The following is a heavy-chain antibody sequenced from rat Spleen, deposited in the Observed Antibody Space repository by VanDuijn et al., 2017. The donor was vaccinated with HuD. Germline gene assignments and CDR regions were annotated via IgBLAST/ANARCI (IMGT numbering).Heavy chain of an antibody. CDR3: TRRGITHYFDH. J-gene: IGHJ2*01. V-gene: IGHV5-25*01. CDR1: GFTFSNYY. D-gene: IGHD1-6*01. CDR2: ISTSGGHT. Sequence: EVQLVESGGGLVLPGRSTKLSCVASGFTFSNYYMAWVRQAPTKGLEWVASISTSGGHTYYRDSVKGRFTLSRDNAKSTLYLQMDSLRSEDTATYYCTRRGITHYFDHWGQGVMVTVSS.